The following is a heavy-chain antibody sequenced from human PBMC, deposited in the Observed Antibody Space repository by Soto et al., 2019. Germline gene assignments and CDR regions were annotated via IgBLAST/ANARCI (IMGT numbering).Heavy chain of an antibody. Sequence: QVQLVESGGGVVQPGRSLRLSCAASGFTFSTYGMQWVRQAPGKGLEWVAVIWYDGSNRYYGDSVKGRFTISRDNSKNTLYLQMNSLRAEDTAVYCCARGHGGHWVDPWGQGTLVTVSS. CDR3: ARGHGGHWVDP. CDR1: GFTFSTYG. J-gene: IGHJ5*02. D-gene: IGHD3-10*01. CDR2: IWYDGSNR. V-gene: IGHV3-33*01.